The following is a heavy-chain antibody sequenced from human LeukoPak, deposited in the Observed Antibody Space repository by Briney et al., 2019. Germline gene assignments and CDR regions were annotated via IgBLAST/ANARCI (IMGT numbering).Heavy chain of an antibody. CDR2: IYYGGTT. CDR3: AALLRLPNWFDP. V-gene: IGHV4-59*02. J-gene: IGHJ5*02. D-gene: IGHD4-17*01. CDR1: GGSVTSYY. Sequence: SETLSLTCTASGGSVTSYYWSWIRQPPGKGLQWLGYIYYGGTTNYNPSLKSRVTISVDTSKNQFSLRLSSVTAADTAVYYCAALLRLPNWFDPWGQGTLVTVSS.